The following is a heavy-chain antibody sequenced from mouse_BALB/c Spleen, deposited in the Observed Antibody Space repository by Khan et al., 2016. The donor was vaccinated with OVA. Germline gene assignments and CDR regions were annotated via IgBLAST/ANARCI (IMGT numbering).Heavy chain of an antibody. CDR2: IWSDGNN. Sequence: VQVVESGPGLVAPSQSLSITCTISGFTLTNYGVHWVRQPPGKGLEWLAVIWSDGNNAYISALKSGLTISKNNSKNQAFLKMNSRQTDDTAMYFCARQPYFHYNIMDYWGQGTSVTVSS. V-gene: IGHV2-6-1*01. J-gene: IGHJ4*01. CDR3: ARQPYFHYNIMDY. CDR1: GFTLTNYG. D-gene: IGHD2-10*01.